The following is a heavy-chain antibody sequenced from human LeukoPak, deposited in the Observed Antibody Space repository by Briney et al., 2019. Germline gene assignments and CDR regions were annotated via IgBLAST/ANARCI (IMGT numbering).Heavy chain of an antibody. CDR2: MNPNSGNT. J-gene: IGHJ6*02. CDR1: GYTFTSYG. D-gene: IGHD5-18*01. Sequence: GASVKVSCKASGYTFTSYGINWVRQATGQGLEWMGWMNPNSGNTGYAQKFQGRVTMTRNTSISTAYMELSSLRSEDTAVYYCALWGYSYGHYYGMDVWGQGTTVTVSS. V-gene: IGHV1-8*02. CDR3: ALWGYSYGHYYGMDV.